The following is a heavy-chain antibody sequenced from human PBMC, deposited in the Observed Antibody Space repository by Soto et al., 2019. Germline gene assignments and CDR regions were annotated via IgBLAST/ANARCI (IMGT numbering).Heavy chain of an antibody. CDR1: GGSFSGYY. Sequence: SQTLSLTCAVYGGSFSGYYWSWIRQPPGRGLEWIGKINHSGSTNYNPSLKSRVTISVDTSENQFSLKLSSVTAADTAVYYCARDGEKSDRSEERYCYYGMEVCGQGTMVTASS. D-gene: IGHD1-1*01. CDR3: ARDGEKSDRSEERYCYYGMEV. V-gene: IGHV4-34*01. J-gene: IGHJ6*02. CDR2: INHSGST.